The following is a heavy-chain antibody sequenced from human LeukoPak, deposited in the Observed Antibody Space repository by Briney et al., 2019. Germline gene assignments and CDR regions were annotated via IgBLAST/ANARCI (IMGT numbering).Heavy chain of an antibody. Sequence: GGSLRLSCAASGFTFSSYWMFWVRQTPGKGLLWVSRINGDGSSTGDADSVKGRFTISRDNTRNTLYLQMNNLRAEDTAVYYCTRALNYDSRGGIYNWFDSWGQGTPVTVSS. CDR3: TRALNYDSRGGIYNWFDS. V-gene: IGHV3-74*01. D-gene: IGHD5-12*01. CDR1: GFTFSSYW. J-gene: IGHJ5*01. CDR2: INGDGSST.